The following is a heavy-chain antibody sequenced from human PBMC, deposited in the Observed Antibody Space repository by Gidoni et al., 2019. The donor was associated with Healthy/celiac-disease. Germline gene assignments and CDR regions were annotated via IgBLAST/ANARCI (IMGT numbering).Heavy chain of an antibody. CDR2: IYTSGST. J-gene: IGHJ4*02. CDR1: GGSISSGSYY. V-gene: IGHV4-61*02. D-gene: IGHD7-27*01. Sequence: QVQLQESGPGLVKPSQTLSLTCTVSGGSISSGSYYWSWIRQPAGKGLEWIGRIYTSGSTNYNPSLKSRVTISVDTSKNQFSLKLSSVTAADTAVYYCARDNWGSGGDYWGQGTLVTVSS. CDR3: ARDNWGSGGDY.